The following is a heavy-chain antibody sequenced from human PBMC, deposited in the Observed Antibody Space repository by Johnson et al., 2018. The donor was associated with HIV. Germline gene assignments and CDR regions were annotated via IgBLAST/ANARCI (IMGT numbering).Heavy chain of an antibody. CDR3: ARRTYCTGDSCSSGLGTFDL. Sequence: EVPLVEPGGGLVQPGGSLRLSCAASGFTVSNNFMNWVRQAPGKGLEWVSLIYSGGNTYYADSVKGRFTISRDNSKNTLFLQMNSLKTEDTAVYYCARRTYCTGDSCSSGLGTFDLWGQGTMVTVSS. J-gene: IGHJ3*01. V-gene: IGHV3-66*02. CDR2: IYSGGNT. D-gene: IGHD2-15*01. CDR1: GFTVSNNF.